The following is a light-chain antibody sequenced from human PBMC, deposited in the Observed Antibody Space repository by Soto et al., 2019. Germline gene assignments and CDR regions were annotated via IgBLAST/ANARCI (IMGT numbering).Light chain of an antibody. J-gene: IGKJ1*01. Sequence: EIVMTQSPATLSVSPGERATLSCRASQSVSSNLAWYQQKPGQAPRLLIYGASTRATGIPARFSGSGSGTEFTLTISSLQSEDFAVYDWQQYNNWPVTFGQGTKVDIK. CDR3: QQYNNWPVT. CDR1: QSVSSN. CDR2: GAS. V-gene: IGKV3-15*01.